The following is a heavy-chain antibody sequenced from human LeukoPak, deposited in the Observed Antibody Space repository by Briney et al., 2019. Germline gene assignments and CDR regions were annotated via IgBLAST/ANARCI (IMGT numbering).Heavy chain of an antibody. CDR2: ISYDGSNK. CDR1: GFTFSSYA. J-gene: IGHJ4*02. CDR3: ASDRNYGLDY. Sequence: TGGSLRLSCAASGFTFSSYAMHWVRQAPGKGLEWVAVISYDGSNKYYADSVKGRFTISRDNSKNTLYLQMNSLRAEDTAVYYCASDRNYGLDYWGQGTLVTVSS. V-gene: IGHV3-30*04. D-gene: IGHD4-17*01.